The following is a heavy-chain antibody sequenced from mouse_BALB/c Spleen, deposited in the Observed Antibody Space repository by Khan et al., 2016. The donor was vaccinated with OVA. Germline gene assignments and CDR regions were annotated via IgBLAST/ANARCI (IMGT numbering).Heavy chain of an antibody. J-gene: IGHJ3*01. D-gene: IGHD1-1*01. CDR1: GYTFTSYW. V-gene: IGHV1-7*01. Sequence: QVQLKQSGAELAKPGASVKMSCKASGYTFTSYWMHWVKQRPGQGLEWIGYINPATDYTEYNQKFKNKATLTADKSSSTAYMQLSRLTSEDSAVYYCVNHCSSSAWFTYWGQGTPVTVSA. CDR3: VNHCSSSAWFTY. CDR2: INPATDYT.